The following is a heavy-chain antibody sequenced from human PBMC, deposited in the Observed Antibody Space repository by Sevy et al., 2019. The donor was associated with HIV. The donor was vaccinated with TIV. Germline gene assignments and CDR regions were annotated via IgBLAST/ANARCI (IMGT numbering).Heavy chain of an antibody. CDR2: FDPQHDET. CDR1: GYSLTKLS. Sequence: ASVKVSCKVSGYSLTKLSINWVRQAPGKGLEWMGHFDPQHDETIYAERFQGRVTITADTSIDTGYMELSRLTSEDTAVYYCATVGLRYLSGSSSYRGDWFDPWGQGTLVTVSS. D-gene: IGHD3-9*01. V-gene: IGHV1-24*01. CDR3: ATVGLRYLSGSSSYRGDWFDP. J-gene: IGHJ5*02.